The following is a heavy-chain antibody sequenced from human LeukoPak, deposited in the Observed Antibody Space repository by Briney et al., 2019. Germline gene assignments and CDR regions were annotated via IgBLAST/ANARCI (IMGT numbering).Heavy chain of an antibody. CDR3: AREPAYDSSGYYPTDGMDV. Sequence: GGSLRLSCAASGFTFSSYSMNWVRQAPGKGLEWVSSISSSSSYIYYADSVKGRFTISRDNAKNSLYLQMNSLRAEDTAVYYCAREPAYDSSGYYPTDGMDVWGQGTTVTVSS. J-gene: IGHJ6*02. CDR1: GFTFSSYS. CDR2: ISSSSSYI. D-gene: IGHD3-22*01. V-gene: IGHV3-21*04.